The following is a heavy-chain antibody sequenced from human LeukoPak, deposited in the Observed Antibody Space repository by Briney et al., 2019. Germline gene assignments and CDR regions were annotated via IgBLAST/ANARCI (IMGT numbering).Heavy chain of an antibody. J-gene: IGHJ4*02. D-gene: IGHD1-1*01. CDR1: GFTFSTYG. CDR2: TSHDGNNK. V-gene: IGHV3-30*18. Sequence: GGSLRLSCAASGFTFSTYGMHWVRQAPGKGLEWAAATSHDGNNKYYADSVKGRFTISRDNSKNTLYLQMNSLRAEDTAVYYCAKGGPDHWKDWGQGTLVTVSS. CDR3: AKGGPDHWKD.